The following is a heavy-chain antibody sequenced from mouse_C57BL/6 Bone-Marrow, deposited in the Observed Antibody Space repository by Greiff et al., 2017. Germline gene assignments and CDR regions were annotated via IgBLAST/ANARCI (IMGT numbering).Heavy chain of an antibody. J-gene: IGHJ4*01. CDR1: GYTFTSYW. CDR3: AGSNYGDYYAMDD. Sequence: VQLQQPGAELVKPGASVKLSCKASGYTFTSYWMQWVQQRPGQGLEWIGEIDPSDSYTNYNQKFKGKATLTVDTSSSTAYMQLSSLTSEDSAVYYCAGSNYGDYYAMDDWGKGTSVTVSS. D-gene: IGHD2-5*01. CDR2: IDPSDSYT. V-gene: IGHV1-50*01.